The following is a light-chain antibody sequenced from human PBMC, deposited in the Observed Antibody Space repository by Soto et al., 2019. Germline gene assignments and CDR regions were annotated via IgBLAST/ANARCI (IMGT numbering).Light chain of an antibody. CDR1: QSIGSW. Sequence: DIQMTQSPSTLSASVGDGVTITCRASQSIGSWLAWYQQKPGKAPKLLIHKATNLQSGVPSRFSGSGSGTDFSLTISSLQPVDSATYFCQQYNDFQYTFGPGTKMEI. CDR3: QQYNDFQYT. V-gene: IGKV1-5*03. J-gene: IGKJ2*01. CDR2: KAT.